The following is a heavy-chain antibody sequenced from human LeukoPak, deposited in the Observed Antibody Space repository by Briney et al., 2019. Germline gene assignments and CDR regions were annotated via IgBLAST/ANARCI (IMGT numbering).Heavy chain of an antibody. J-gene: IGHJ3*02. CDR2: ITSSSSYI. CDR1: GFTFRSYN. Sequence: GGSLRLSCAASGFTFRSYNMNWVRQAPGKGLEWVSSITSSSSYIYYADSVKGRFTISRDNAKNSLYLQMNSLRAEDTAVYYCARDLSITMVRGVIPDAFDIWGQGTMVTVSS. V-gene: IGHV3-21*01. CDR3: ARDLSITMVRGVIPDAFDI. D-gene: IGHD3-10*01.